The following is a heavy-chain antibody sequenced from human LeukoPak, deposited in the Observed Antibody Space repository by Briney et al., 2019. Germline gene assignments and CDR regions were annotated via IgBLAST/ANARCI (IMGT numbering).Heavy chain of an antibody. CDR2: ISWDSGSL. V-gene: IGHV3-9*01. D-gene: IGHD2-8*01. CDR3: AKEGSVRTNGICRYFDY. CDR1: GFTFGGSA. Sequence: GGSLRLSCAVSGFTFGGSAMHWVRQAPGKGLEWVSGISWDSGSLDYADCVKGRFTISRDNAKNSLYLQMDSLRAEDTAFYYCAKEGSVRTNGICRYFDYWGQGTLVTVSS. J-gene: IGHJ4*02.